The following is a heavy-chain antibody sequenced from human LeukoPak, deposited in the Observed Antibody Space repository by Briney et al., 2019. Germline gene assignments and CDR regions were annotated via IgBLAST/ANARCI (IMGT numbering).Heavy chain of an antibody. D-gene: IGHD3-3*01. CDR3: ARAMYYDFWSGYHP. V-gene: IGHV1-8*03. Sequence: ASVKVSCKASGYTFTSYDINWVRQATGQGLEWMGWMNPNSGNTGYAQKFQGRVTITRNTSISTAYMELSSLRSEDTAVYYCARAMYYDFWSGYHPWGQGTLVTVSS. CDR2: MNPNSGNT. CDR1: GYTFTSYD. J-gene: IGHJ5*02.